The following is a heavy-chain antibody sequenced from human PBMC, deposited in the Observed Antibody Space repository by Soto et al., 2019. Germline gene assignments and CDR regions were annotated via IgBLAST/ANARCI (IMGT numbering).Heavy chain of an antibody. CDR3: ARPYDFWSGYHFDY. J-gene: IGHJ4*02. CDR2: ISSSSSYI. Sequence: EVQLVESGGGLVKPGGSLRLSCAASGFTFRSYSMNWVRQAPGKGLEWVSSISSSSSYIYYADSVKGRFTISRDNAKNSLYLQMNSLRAEDTAVYYCARPYDFWSGYHFDYWGQGTLVTVSS. D-gene: IGHD3-3*01. CDR1: GFTFRSYS. V-gene: IGHV3-21*01.